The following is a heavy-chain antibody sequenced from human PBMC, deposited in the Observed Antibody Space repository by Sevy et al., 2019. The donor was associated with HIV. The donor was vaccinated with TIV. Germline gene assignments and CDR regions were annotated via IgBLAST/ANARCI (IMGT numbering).Heavy chain of an antibody. Sequence: ASVKVSCKASGYTFTRYGISWVRQAPGQGLEWMGWISAYNDYTNYVQKLQGRVTMTTDTSTSIAYLELRSLRSDDTAVYYCARDRNNNDSSGYPKGMDVWGQGTTVTVSS. CDR3: ARDRNNNDSSGYPKGMDV. V-gene: IGHV1-18*01. J-gene: IGHJ6*02. CDR2: ISAYNDYT. CDR1: GYTFTRYG. D-gene: IGHD3-22*01.